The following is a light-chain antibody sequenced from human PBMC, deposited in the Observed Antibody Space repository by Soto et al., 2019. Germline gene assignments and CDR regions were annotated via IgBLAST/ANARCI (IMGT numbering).Light chain of an antibody. CDR1: QSISTY. CDR3: PQSYSPPWT. Sequence: DIQMTQSPSSLSASVGDRVTITCRASQSISTYLNWYQQKPGKAPEFLIYSASSLQSGVPSRFSGRGSGTDFTLTINSLQPEDFATYYCPQSYSPPWTFGQGTKVEIK. J-gene: IGKJ1*01. CDR2: SAS. V-gene: IGKV1-39*01.